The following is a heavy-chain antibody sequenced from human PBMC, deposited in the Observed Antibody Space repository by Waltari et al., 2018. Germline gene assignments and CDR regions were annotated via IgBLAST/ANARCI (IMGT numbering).Heavy chain of an antibody. CDR1: GLTFSSSW. CDR3: ARDRAYSSFDY. V-gene: IGHV3-7*01. Sequence: EMQLVESGGGLVQPGGSLRLSCADSGLTFSSSWMTWVRQAPGKGLERVAIINPEESAKYYLDSVEGRFTISRDNAKNSLYRQMNSLRAEDTAIYYCARDRAYSSFDYWGQGTLVTVSS. D-gene: IGHD5-18*01. CDR2: INPEESAK. J-gene: IGHJ4*02.